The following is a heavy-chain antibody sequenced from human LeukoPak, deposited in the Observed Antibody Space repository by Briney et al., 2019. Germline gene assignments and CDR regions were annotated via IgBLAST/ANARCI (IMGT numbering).Heavy chain of an antibody. CDR2: ISYVGGTT. D-gene: IGHD3-22*01. J-gene: IGHJ4*02. V-gene: IGHV3-23*01. CDR1: AFTFSSYA. Sequence: PGGSLRLSCAASAFTFSSYAMCWVRQAPGKGLEWVSDISYVGGTTYYADSVKGRFTISRDNSKNTLYLQMNSLSAEDTAVYYCAKSGGAYYSDTSAYSSFDYWGQGTLVTVSS. CDR3: AKSGGAYYSDTSAYSSFDY.